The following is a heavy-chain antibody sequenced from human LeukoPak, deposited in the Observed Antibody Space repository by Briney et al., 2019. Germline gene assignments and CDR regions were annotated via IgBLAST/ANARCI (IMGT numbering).Heavy chain of an antibody. Sequence: GGSLRLSCAASGLAFSAYKMHWVRQAPRKGLVWVSRISTDGYTTDYADFVQGRFTASRDNTKNTWSLEMNSLRAEDTAVYYCAKDNYYDFWSGYLTPDYWGQGTLVTVSS. CDR1: GLAFSAYK. V-gene: IGHV3-74*01. D-gene: IGHD3-3*01. J-gene: IGHJ4*02. CDR2: ISTDGYTT. CDR3: AKDNYYDFWSGYLTPDY.